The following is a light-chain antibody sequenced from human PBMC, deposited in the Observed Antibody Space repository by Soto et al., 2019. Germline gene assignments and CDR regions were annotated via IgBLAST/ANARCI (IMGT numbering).Light chain of an antibody. V-gene: IGKV3-11*01. CDR1: QSVSSY. J-gene: IGKJ3*01. Sequence: EIVLTQSPATLSLSPGERATLSCRASQSVSSYLAWYQQKPGQAPRLLIYDASNRATGIPARFSGSGSGTDFTLTISGLEPEDFAVYYCQQRSNWPPGRFTFGPGTKVDIK. CDR2: DAS. CDR3: QQRSNWPPGRFT.